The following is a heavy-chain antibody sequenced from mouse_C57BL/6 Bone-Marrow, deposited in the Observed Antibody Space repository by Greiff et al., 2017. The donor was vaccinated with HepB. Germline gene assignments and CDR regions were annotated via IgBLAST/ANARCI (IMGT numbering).Heavy chain of an antibody. J-gene: IGHJ3*01. V-gene: IGHV1-66*01. CDR2: IYPGSGNT. CDR1: GYSFTSYY. D-gene: IGHD1-1*01. CDR3: ARLYYGSSPAWFAY. Sequence: QVQLQQSGPELVKPGASVKISCKASGYSFTSYYIHWVKQRPGQGLEWIGWIYPGSGNTKYNEKFKGKATLTADTSSSTAYMQLSSLTSEDSAVYYCARLYYGSSPAWFAYWGQGTLVTVSA.